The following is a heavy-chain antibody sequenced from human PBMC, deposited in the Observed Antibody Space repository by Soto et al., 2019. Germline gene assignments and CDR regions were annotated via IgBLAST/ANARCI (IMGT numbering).Heavy chain of an antibody. CDR3: ARAHSGYEHLYYYYYYMDV. CDR2: IYYSGST. D-gene: IGHD5-12*01. CDR1: GGSISSGGYY. V-gene: IGHV4-31*03. Sequence: PSETLSLTCTVSGGSISSGGYYWSWIRQHPGKGLEWIGYIYYSGSTYYNPSLKSRVTISVDTSKNQFSLKLSSVTAADTAVYYCARAHSGYEHLYYYYYYMDVWGKGTTVTVSS. J-gene: IGHJ6*03.